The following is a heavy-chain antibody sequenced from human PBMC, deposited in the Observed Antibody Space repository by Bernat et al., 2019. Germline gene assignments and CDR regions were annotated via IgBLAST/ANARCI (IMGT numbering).Heavy chain of an antibody. CDR1: GFTFGDYA. Sequence: EVQLVESGGGLVQPGRSLRLSCTASGFTFGDYAMSWFRQAPGKGLAWVGFIRSKAYGGTTEYAASVKGRYTISRDDSNSIAYLQMNSLKTEDTAVYYCTRDSIYCSSTSCYPYNWFDPWGQGTLVTVSS. V-gene: IGHV3-49*03. CDR2: IRSKAYGGTT. CDR3: TRDSIYCSSTSCYPYNWFDP. J-gene: IGHJ5*02. D-gene: IGHD2-2*01.